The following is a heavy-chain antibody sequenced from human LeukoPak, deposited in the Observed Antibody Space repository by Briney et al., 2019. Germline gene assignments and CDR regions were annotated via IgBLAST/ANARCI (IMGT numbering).Heavy chain of an antibody. V-gene: IGHV4-59*01. CDR2: IYYSGST. J-gene: IGHJ3*02. D-gene: IGHD2-21*02. Sequence: PSETLSLTCTVSGGSISGYYWSWIRQSPGKGLEWIGYIYYSGSTNYNPSLKSRVTISVDTSKNQFSLKLSSVTAADTAVYYCARDSTSSYCGGDCYAFDIWGQGTMVTVSS. CDR3: ARDSTSSYCGGDCYAFDI. CDR1: GGSISGYY.